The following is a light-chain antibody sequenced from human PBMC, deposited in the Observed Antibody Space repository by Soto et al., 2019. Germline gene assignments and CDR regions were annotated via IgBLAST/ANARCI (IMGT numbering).Light chain of an antibody. Sequence: DIQMTQSPSTLSASVGDRVTITCLASQTISSWLAWYQQKPGKAPKLLIFDASSLESGVPSRFRGGGSGTEFTLTISSLQPDDFATYYCQQYQTYPWKFGQGTKVDI. CDR2: DAS. J-gene: IGKJ1*01. CDR1: QTISSW. CDR3: QQYQTYPWK. V-gene: IGKV1-5*01.